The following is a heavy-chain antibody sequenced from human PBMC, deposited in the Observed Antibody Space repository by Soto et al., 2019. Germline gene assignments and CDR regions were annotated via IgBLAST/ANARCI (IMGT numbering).Heavy chain of an antibody. CDR2: IYYSGST. J-gene: IGHJ4*02. CDR3: ARGDSAAGWSFFDY. Sequence: PSETLSLTCTVSGGSISSYCWSWIRQPPGKGLEWIGYIYYSGSTNYNPSLKSRVTISVDTSKNQFSLKLSSVTAADTAVYYCARGDSAAGWSFFDYWGQGALVTVSS. D-gene: IGHD6-13*01. V-gene: IGHV4-59*01. CDR1: GGSISSYC.